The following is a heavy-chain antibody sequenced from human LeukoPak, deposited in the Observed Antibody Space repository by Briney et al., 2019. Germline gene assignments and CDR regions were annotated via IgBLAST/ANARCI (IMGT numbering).Heavy chain of an antibody. CDR3: ARVDDYGDYSMAFDI. CDR2: IYYSGST. CDR1: GGSISSGGYS. V-gene: IGHV4-30-4*07. J-gene: IGHJ3*02. Sequence: SETLSLTCAVSGGSISSGGYSWSWIRQPPGKGLEWIGYIYYSGSTYYNPSLKSRVTISVDTSKNQFSLKLSSVTAADTAVYYCARVDDYGDYSMAFDIWGQGTMVTVSS. D-gene: IGHD4-17*01.